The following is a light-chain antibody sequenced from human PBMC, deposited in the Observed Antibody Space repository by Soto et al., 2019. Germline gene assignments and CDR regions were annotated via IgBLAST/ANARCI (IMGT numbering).Light chain of an antibody. CDR3: LQTYNLPRT. CDR2: GAS. V-gene: IGKV1-39*01. Sequence: VQMPQSPSSLSASVGDRVSITCRASLTIGDSLSWFQQKAGKPPTLLIYGASALQSGVPARFSGSGSGTDFTLTISNMQREDFATYYCLQTYNLPRTFGQGTKVDNK. J-gene: IGKJ1*01. CDR1: LTIGDS.